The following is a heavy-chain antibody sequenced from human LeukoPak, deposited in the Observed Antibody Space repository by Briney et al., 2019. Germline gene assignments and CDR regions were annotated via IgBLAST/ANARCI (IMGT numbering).Heavy chain of an antibody. CDR3: AELGITMIGGV. Sequence: GGSLRLSCAASGFTFSSYGMNWVRQAPGKGLEWVSYISSSGNTIYYADSVKGRFPISRDNAKNSLYLQMNSLRAEDTAVCYCAELGITMIGGVWGKGTTVTISS. CDR2: ISSSGNTI. D-gene: IGHD3-10*02. J-gene: IGHJ6*04. V-gene: IGHV3-48*03. CDR1: GFTFSSYG.